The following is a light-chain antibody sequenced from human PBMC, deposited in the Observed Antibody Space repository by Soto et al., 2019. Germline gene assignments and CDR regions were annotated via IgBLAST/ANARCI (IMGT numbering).Light chain of an antibody. CDR1: QNINGW. Sequence: DIQMTQSPSTLSASVGDRVTITCRASQNINGWLAWYQQKPGKAPKLLIFKASNLESGVPSRFSGSGSGTDFTLTISSLEPEDFAVYYCQQRSNWLITFGQGTRLEIK. J-gene: IGKJ5*01. V-gene: IGKV1-5*03. CDR2: KAS. CDR3: QQRSNWLIT.